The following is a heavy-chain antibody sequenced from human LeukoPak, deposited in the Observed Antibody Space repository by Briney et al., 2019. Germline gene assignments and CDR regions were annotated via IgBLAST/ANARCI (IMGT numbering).Heavy chain of an antibody. Sequence: SETLSLTCTVSGGSISSSSYYWGWIHQPPGKGLEWIGNIYYSGSTYYSPSLKSRVTISVDTSKNQFSLKLSSVTAADTAVYYCARPVPSRLGWFDPWGQGTLVTVSS. CDR3: ARPVPSRLGWFDP. J-gene: IGHJ5*02. CDR2: IYYSGST. D-gene: IGHD1-1*01. V-gene: IGHV4-39*01. CDR1: GGSISSSSYY.